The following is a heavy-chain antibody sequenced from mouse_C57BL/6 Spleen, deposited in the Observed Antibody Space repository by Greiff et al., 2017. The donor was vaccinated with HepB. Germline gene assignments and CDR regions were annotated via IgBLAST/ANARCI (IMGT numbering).Heavy chain of an antibody. CDR1: GYTFPGYW. CDR2: ILPGSGST. J-gene: IGHJ2*01. D-gene: IGHD2-5*01. CDR3: AREAYYSNYGYFDY. Sequence: QVQLKLSGAELMKPGDSVKLSCKATGYTFPGYWIEWVKQRPGHGLEWIGEILPGSGSTNSNETFKCKATFTADTSSNTAYMQLSSLTTEESAIYYCAREAYYSNYGYFDYWGQGTTLTVSS. V-gene: IGHV1-9*01.